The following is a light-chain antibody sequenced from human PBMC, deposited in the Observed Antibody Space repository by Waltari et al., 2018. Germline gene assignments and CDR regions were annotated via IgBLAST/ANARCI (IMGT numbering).Light chain of an antibody. J-gene: IGKJ1*01. V-gene: IGKV1-NL1*01. CDR2: EAS. Sequence: DIQMTQSPSSLSASVGGRVTITCRARQGISNSLAWYQQTPEKAPKLLLYEASKLESGVPSRFSGGGSVTDFSLTISSLQPEDFATYYCQQYYETPRTFGQGTKVEIK. CDR1: QGISNS. CDR3: QQYYETPRT.